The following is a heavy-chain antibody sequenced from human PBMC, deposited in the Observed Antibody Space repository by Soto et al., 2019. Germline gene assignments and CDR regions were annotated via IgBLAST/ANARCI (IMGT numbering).Heavy chain of an antibody. V-gene: IGHV4-31*03. CDR1: DDSISSGGYY. D-gene: IGHD3-9*01. CDR2: IYGTGNM. J-gene: IGHJ2*01. CDR3: ARGTDTWFFAL. Sequence: QVQLQESGPGLVKPSQTLSLTCTVSDDSISSGGYYWSWIRQHPGKGLEWIGYIYGTGNMYYKSSPKCRLTFSVDTSKNHFSLKLTSVTAADTAVYYCARGTDTWFFALWGRGTLVTVSS.